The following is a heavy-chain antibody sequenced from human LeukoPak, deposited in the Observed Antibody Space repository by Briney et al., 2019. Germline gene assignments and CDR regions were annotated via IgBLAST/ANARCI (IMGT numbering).Heavy chain of an antibody. V-gene: IGHV4-39*07. CDR2: IYYSGST. J-gene: IGHJ4*02. Sequence: SETLSLTCTVSGGSVSRSPYYWGWIRQPPGKGLEWIGNIYYSGSTNYNPSLKSRVTISVDTSKNHFSLKLSSVTAADTAVYYCARGILYYDILTGYLLYYFDYWGQGTLVTVSS. CDR3: ARGILYYDILTGYLLYYFDY. CDR1: GGSVSRSPYY. D-gene: IGHD3-9*01.